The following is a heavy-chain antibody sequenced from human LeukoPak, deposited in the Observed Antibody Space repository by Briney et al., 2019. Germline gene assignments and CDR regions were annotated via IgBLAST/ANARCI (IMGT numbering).Heavy chain of an antibody. CDR3: ARSSRRIVGATRAFDI. D-gene: IGHD1-26*01. CDR1: GGSISRYY. Sequence: SSETLSLTCTVSGGSISRYYWSWIRQPPGKGLEWIGEINHSGSTNYNPSLKSRVTISVDTSKNQFSLKLSSVTAADTAVYYCARSSRRIVGATRAFDIWGQGTMVTVSS. V-gene: IGHV4-34*01. CDR2: INHSGST. J-gene: IGHJ3*02.